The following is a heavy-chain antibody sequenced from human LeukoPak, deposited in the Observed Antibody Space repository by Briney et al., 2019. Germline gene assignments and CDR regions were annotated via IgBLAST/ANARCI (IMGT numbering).Heavy chain of an antibody. CDR3: VQEGPRGLAFDI. Sequence: GGSLRLSCEASGATFSSYVMSWVRQAPRKGPEWVSGISGSGGGTYYADSVKGRFAISRDNSKNTLYLQMNSLRAEDTAVYYCVQEGPRGLAFDIWGQGTKVTVSS. CDR2: ISGSGGGT. V-gene: IGHV3-23*01. J-gene: IGHJ3*02. CDR1: GATFSSYV.